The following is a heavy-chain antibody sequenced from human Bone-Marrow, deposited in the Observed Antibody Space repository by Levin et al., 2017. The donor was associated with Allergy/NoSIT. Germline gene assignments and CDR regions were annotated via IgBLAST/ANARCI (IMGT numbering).Heavy chain of an antibody. V-gene: IGHV2-26*01. CDR3: ARADSSAAGYFDY. D-gene: IGHD6-13*01. J-gene: IGHJ4*02. CDR2: IFSNDEK. Sequence: SGPTLVKPTETLTLTCTVSGFSLSNARMGVSWIRQPPGKALEWLAHIFSNDEKSYSTSLKSRLTISKDTSKSQVVLTMTNMDPVDTATYYCARADSSAAGYFDYWGQGTLVTVSS. CDR1: GFSLSNARMG.